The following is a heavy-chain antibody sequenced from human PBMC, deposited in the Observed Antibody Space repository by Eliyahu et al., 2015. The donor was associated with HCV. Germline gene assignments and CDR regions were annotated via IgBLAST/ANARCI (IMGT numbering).Heavy chain of an antibody. D-gene: IGHD3-22*01. CDR2: ISGGGSTV. CDR3: ARGPSYYYDSTGYNQGDY. V-gene: IGHV3-11*01. CDR1: DYY. Sequence: DYYMTWIRQAPGKGLEWLAYISGGGSTVYYADAVRGRFTISRDNGKNSVDLQMNSLRVEDTAVYYCARGPSYYYDSTGYNQGDYWGQGTLVTVSS. J-gene: IGHJ4*02.